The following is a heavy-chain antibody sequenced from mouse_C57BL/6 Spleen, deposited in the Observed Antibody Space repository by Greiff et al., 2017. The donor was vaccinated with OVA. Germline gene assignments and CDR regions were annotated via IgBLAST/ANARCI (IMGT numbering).Heavy chain of an antibody. D-gene: IGHD2-3*01. J-gene: IGHJ4*01. Sequence: QVQLQQSGAELARPGASVKLSCKASGYTFTSYGISWVKQRTGQGLEWIGEIYPRSGNTYYNEKFKGKATLTADKSSSTAYMGLRSLTAEDSAVYFCARWMGQGYAMDYWGQGTSVTVSS. CDR3: ARWMGQGYAMDY. V-gene: IGHV1-81*01. CDR1: GYTFTSYG. CDR2: IYPRSGNT.